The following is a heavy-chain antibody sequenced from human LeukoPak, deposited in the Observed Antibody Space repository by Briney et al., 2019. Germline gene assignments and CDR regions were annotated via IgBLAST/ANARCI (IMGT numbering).Heavy chain of an antibody. Sequence: GGSLRLSCAASGFTFSSYWMGWVRQAPGKGLERVANIKQDGSEKNHVDSVKGRFTISRDNAKNSLYLQMNSLRAEDTAVYYCARDRDPYGMDVWGQGTTVTVSS. CDR3: ARDRDPYGMDV. CDR2: IKQDGSEK. V-gene: IGHV3-7*01. D-gene: IGHD3-10*01. J-gene: IGHJ6*02. CDR1: GFTFSSYW.